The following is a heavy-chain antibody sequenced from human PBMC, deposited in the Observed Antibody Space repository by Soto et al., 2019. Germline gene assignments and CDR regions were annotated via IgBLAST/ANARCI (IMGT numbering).Heavy chain of an antibody. V-gene: IGHV3-30-3*01. CDR3: ARGWGIAAAGTTFMLFSGLTPTDY. CDR2: ISYDGSNK. CDR1: GFTFSSYA. D-gene: IGHD6-13*01. J-gene: IGHJ4*02. Sequence: GGSLRLSCAASGFTFSSYAMHWVRQAPGKGLEWVAVISYDGSNKYYADSVKGRFTISRDNSKNTLYLQMNSLRAEDTAVYYCARGWGIAAAGTTFMLFSGLTPTDYWGQGTLVTVSS.